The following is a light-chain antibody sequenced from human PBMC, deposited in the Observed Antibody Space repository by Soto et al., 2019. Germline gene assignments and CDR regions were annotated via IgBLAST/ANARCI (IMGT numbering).Light chain of an antibody. V-gene: IGKV3-20*01. CDR1: QSVTSSY. J-gene: IGKJ1*01. CDR3: QQYGTSLSWT. Sequence: EIVLTQSPGTLSLSPGERDTLSCRASQSVTSSYLTWYQQKPGQAPRLLIYGASSRAAGIPDRFSGSGSGTDFTLTINRLEPEDFAVYYCQQYGTSLSWTFGQGTKVEIK. CDR2: GAS.